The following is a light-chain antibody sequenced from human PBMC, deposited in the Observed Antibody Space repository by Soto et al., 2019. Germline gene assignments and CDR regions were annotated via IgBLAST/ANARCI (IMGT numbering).Light chain of an antibody. CDR1: SSDVGGYNY. V-gene: IGLV2-14*03. CDR3: TSYTVSSTLV. CDR2: DVS. J-gene: IGLJ1*01. Sequence: QSALTQPASVSASPGQSITISCTGTSSDVGGYNYVSWYQHHPGKAPKLMIFDVSYRPSGVSDRFSGSKSGNTASLTISGLQAEDEADYYCTSYTVSSTLVSGTGTKVTVL.